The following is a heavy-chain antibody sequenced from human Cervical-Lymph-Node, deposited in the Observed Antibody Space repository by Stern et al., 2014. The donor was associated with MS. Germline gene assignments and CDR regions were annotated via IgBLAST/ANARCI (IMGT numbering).Heavy chain of an antibody. V-gene: IGHV3-33*01. Sequence: QVQLVQSGGGVVQPGRSLRLSCAASGFTFSSYGMHWVRQAPGTGLEWVTVIWHDGSIKQYADSGMGRFTISKDNDRSTLHLQMNSLRAEDTAVYYCARGGLWGAYAPMDVWGQGTTVTVSS. CDR2: IWHDGSIK. CDR1: GFTFSSYG. D-gene: IGHD3-16*01. CDR3: ARGGLWGAYAPMDV. J-gene: IGHJ6*02.